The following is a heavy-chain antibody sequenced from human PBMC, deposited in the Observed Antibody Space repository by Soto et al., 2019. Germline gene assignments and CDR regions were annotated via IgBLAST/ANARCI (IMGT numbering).Heavy chain of an antibody. D-gene: IGHD6-25*01. CDR2: IIPIFGTA. J-gene: IGHJ6*02. CDR3: ARGRAAEAAYYYYGMDV. V-gene: IGHV1-69*13. Sequence: GTSVKVSCKASGGTFSGYAISWVRQAPGQGLEWMGGIIPIFGTANYAQKFQGRVTITADESTSTAYMELSSLRSEDTAVYYCARGRAAEAAYYYYGMDVWGQGTTVTVSS. CDR1: GGTFSGYA.